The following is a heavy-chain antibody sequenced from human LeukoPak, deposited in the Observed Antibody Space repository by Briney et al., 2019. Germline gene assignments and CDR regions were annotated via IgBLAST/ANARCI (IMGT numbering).Heavy chain of an antibody. V-gene: IGHV1-18*01. D-gene: IGHD2-2*02. CDR3: ARDHPLIVVVPAAIVEPFDY. CDR1: GYTFTNYG. J-gene: IGHJ4*02. CDR2: ISAYNGNT. Sequence: ASVKVSCKASGYTFTNYGISWVRQAPGQGLEWMGWISAYNGNTNYAQKLQGRVTMTTDTSTSTAYMELRSLRSDDTAVYYCARDHPLIVVVPAAIVEPFDYWGQETLVTVSS.